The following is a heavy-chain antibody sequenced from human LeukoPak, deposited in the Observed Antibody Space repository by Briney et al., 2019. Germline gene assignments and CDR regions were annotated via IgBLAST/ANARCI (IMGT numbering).Heavy chain of an antibody. CDR2: IKPDGSEK. CDR1: GFTFSSSW. D-gene: IGHD4-17*01. CDR3: ARVYGDHGNFYGMDV. J-gene: IGHJ6*02. Sequence: GGSLRLSCAASGFTFSSSWMSWVRQAPGKGLEWVTNIKPDGSEKYYVDSVKGRFTISRDNSKNTLYLQMNSLRAEDTAVYYCARVYGDHGNFYGMDVWGQGTTVTVSS. V-gene: IGHV3-7*01.